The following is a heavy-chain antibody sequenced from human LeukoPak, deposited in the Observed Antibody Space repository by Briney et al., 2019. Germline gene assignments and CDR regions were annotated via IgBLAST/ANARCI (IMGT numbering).Heavy chain of an antibody. D-gene: IGHD3-3*01. Sequence: ASVKVSCKASGYTFTSYGISWVRQAPGQGLEWMGWISAYNGNTNYAQKLQGRVTMTTDTSTSTAYMELRSLRSDDTAVYYCARDLAESWSGYPLHSDWGQGTLVTGSS. CDR1: GYTFTSYG. CDR3: ARDLAESWSGYPLHSD. J-gene: IGHJ4*02. CDR2: ISAYNGNT. V-gene: IGHV1-18*01.